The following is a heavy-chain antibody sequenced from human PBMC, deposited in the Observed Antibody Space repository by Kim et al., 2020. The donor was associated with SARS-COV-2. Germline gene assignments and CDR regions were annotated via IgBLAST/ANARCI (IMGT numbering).Heavy chain of an antibody. CDR3: SKDRGELNGRPVFHY. J-gene: IGHJ4*02. V-gene: IGHV3-53*01. Sequence: GGSLRLSCAASGFSLTTTHMTWVRQSPGKGLEWVAELHRGNNINYADSVKGRCTISKDNSKNALYLQMDSMRVDDTAIYFCSKDRGELNGRPVFHYWGQG. CDR1: GFSLTTTH. D-gene: IGHD1-7*01. CDR2: LHRGNNI.